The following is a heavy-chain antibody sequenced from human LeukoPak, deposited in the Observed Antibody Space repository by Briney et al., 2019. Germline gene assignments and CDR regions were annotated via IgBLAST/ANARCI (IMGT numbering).Heavy chain of an antibody. CDR2: IKQDGSAK. D-gene: IGHD1-26*01. Sequence: GGSLRLSCMISGLTFSDQWLAWVRQPPGKGLEWVADIKQDGSAKFHVASVKGRFTISRDNAKNSLYLQMDSLTAEDTAEYYYLIGPGWVQIPLWGPGTLVSVSS. CDR3: LIGPGWVQIPL. V-gene: IGHV3-7*03. J-gene: IGHJ4*02. CDR1: GLTFSDQW.